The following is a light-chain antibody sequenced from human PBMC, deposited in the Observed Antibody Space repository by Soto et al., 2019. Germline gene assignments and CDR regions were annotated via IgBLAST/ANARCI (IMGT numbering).Light chain of an antibody. J-gene: IGKJ4*01. CDR2: GAS. Sequence: EIVLTQSPGTLSLSPGERATLSCRASQTITPTFLAWYQQKPGQAPRLLIYGASSRATDIPDRFSGSGSGTDFNLTISKVEPEDFAVYYCQQFGVSPTFGGGTKVEIK. CDR3: QQFGVSPT. CDR1: QTITPTF. V-gene: IGKV3-20*01.